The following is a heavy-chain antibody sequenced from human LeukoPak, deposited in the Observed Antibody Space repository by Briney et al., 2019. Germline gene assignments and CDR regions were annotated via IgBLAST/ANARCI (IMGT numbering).Heavy chain of an antibody. Sequence: PGGSLRLSCSASGFPFRSYEMNWVRPAPGKGLEWISYISGSVSTMYYADSVKGRFTISRDNAKNSLYLQMKSLRAEDTAVYYCARGGSRGSFDYWGQGTLVTVSS. V-gene: IGHV3-48*03. J-gene: IGHJ4*02. CDR2: ISGSVSTM. CDR3: ARGGSRGSFDY. D-gene: IGHD3-10*01. CDR1: GFPFRSYE.